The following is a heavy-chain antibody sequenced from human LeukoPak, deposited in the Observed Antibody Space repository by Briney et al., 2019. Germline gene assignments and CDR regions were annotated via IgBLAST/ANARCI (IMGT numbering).Heavy chain of an antibody. J-gene: IGHJ6*03. CDR3: ARGLEKEYSSSSGHPMGGPGYYYYYMDV. CDR2: ISWNSGSI. Sequence: PGGSLRLSCAASGFTFDDYAMHWVRQAPGKGLEWVSGISWNSGSIGYADSVKGRFTISRDNAKNSLYLQMNSLRAEDTALYYCARGLEKEYSSSSGHPMGGPGYYYYYMDVWGKGTTVTVSS. CDR1: GFTFDDYA. D-gene: IGHD6-6*01. V-gene: IGHV3-9*01.